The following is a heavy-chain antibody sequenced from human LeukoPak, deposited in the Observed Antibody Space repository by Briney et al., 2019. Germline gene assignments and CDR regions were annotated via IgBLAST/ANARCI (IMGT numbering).Heavy chain of an antibody. V-gene: IGHV1-3*03. D-gene: IGHD1-26*01. CDR1: GYTFTSYA. J-gene: IGHJ5*02. Sequence: GASLKVSCEASGYTFTSYAMHWVRQAPGQRLEWMGWINAGNGNTKYSQEFQGRVTITRDTSASTAYMELSSLRSEDMAVYYCAREAVSELRGGPKWFDPWGQGTLVTVSS. CDR2: INAGNGNT. CDR3: AREAVSELRGGPKWFDP.